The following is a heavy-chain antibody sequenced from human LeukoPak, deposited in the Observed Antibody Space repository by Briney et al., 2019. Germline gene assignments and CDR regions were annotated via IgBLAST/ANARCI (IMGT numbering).Heavy chain of an antibody. CDR2: INPSGGST. D-gene: IGHD6-13*01. CDR1: GYTFTSYY. Sequence: GASVKVSCKASGYTFTSYYMHWVRQAPGQGLEWMGIINPSGGSTSYAQKFQGRVTMTRDMSTSTVYMELSSPRSEDTAVYYCARARGRSSWGIHYYYYYMDVWGKGTTVTVSS. J-gene: IGHJ6*03. V-gene: IGHV1-46*01. CDR3: ARARGRSSWGIHYYYYYMDV.